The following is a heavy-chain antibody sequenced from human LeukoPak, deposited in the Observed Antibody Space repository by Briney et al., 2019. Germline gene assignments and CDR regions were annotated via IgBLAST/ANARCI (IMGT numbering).Heavy chain of an antibody. Sequence: PGGSLRLSCAASGFTFSSYWMHWVRQAPGKGLVWVSRISDNGSSTTYAESVKGRFTISRDNAKNTLYLKINSLTTEEKAVYYCASELPFDYWGPGNLVTVSS. CDR2: ISDNGSST. V-gene: IGHV3-74*01. CDR1: GFTFSSYW. J-gene: IGHJ4*02. CDR3: ASELPFDY.